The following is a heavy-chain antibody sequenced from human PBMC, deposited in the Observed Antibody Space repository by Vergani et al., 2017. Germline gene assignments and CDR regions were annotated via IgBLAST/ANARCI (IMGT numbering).Heavy chain of an antibody. Sequence: EVQLLESGGGLVQPGGSLRLSCAASGFTFSSYAMSWVRQAPGKGLERVSAISGSGGSTYYADSVKGRFTISRDNSKNTLYLQMNSLRAEDTAVYYCAKDRGRRSIVGATPYDYWGQGTLVTVSS. D-gene: IGHD1-26*01. CDR3: AKDRGRRSIVGATPYDY. CDR2: ISGSGGST. J-gene: IGHJ4*02. CDR1: GFTFSSYA. V-gene: IGHV3-23*01.